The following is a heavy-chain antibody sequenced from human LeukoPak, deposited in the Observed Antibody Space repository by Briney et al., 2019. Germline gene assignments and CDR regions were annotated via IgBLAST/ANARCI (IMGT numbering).Heavy chain of an antibody. CDR2: INPSGGST. CDR1: GHTFTSYY. D-gene: IGHD2-2*01. J-gene: IGHJ4*02. V-gene: IGHV1-46*01. CDR3: ARGPDVVPAAIGY. Sequence: ASVKVSCKASGHTFTSYYMHWVRQAPGQGLEWMGIINPSGGSTSYAQKFQGRVTMTRGMSTSTVYMELSSLPSEDTAVYYCARGPDVVPAAIGYWGQGPLVTVSS.